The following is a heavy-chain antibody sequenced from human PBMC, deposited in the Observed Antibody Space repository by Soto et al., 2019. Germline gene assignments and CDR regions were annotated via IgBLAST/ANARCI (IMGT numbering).Heavy chain of an antibody. CDR1: GGSISGYC. D-gene: IGHD4-17*01. Sequence: QVQLQESGPGLVKPSDTLSLTCSVSGGSISGYCWSWIRQSAGKGLEWIGRIYTSGSTTYNPSLRSRVTMSVDTSKKQLSLKLTSVTAADAAVYYCARAGHGDTYNDVFDIWGQGTLVTVSS. CDR2: IYTSGST. V-gene: IGHV4-4*07. J-gene: IGHJ3*02. CDR3: ARAGHGDTYNDVFDI.